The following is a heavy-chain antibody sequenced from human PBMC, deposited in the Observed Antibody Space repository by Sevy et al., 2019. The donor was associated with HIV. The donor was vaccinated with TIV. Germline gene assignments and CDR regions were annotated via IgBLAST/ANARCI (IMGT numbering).Heavy chain of an antibody. Sequence: GGSLRLSCAASGFTFSSYEMSWVRQAPGKGLEWVSYISNSGTTIYYSDSVKGRFTISRDNARNSLYLQMNSLRGEDTAIYYCARDLPPSATTVAHFDCWGQGTLVTVSS. CDR2: ISNSGTTI. D-gene: IGHD4-17*01. J-gene: IGHJ4*02. V-gene: IGHV3-48*03. CDR1: GFTFSSYE. CDR3: ARDLPPSATTVAHFDC.